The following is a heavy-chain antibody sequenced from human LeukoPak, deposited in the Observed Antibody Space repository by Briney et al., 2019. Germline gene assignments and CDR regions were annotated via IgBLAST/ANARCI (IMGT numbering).Heavy chain of an antibody. CDR3: ARVVYYGSGSYLVYYFDY. Sequence: PGGSLRLSCAASGFTFNTYWMTWVRQAPEKGLEWVANIKQEGSEKYYVDSVEGRFTISRDNAKNSLYLQMNSLRAEDTAVYYCARVVYYGSGSYLVYYFDYWGQGTLVTVSS. CDR1: GFTFNTYW. CDR2: IKQEGSEK. D-gene: IGHD3-10*01. V-gene: IGHV3-7*01. J-gene: IGHJ4*02.